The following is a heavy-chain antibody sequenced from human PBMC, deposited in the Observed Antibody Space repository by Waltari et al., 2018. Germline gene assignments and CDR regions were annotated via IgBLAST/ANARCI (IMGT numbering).Heavy chain of an antibody. CDR3: ATVEGTTVTLGYYYYGMDV. D-gene: IGHD4-17*01. V-gene: IGHV1-69*01. J-gene: IGHJ6*02. Sequence: RQAPGQGLEWMGGIIPIFGTANYAQKFQGRVTITADESTSTAYMELSSLRSEDTAVYYCATVEGTTVTLGYYYYGMDVWGQGTTVTVSS. CDR2: IIPIFGTA.